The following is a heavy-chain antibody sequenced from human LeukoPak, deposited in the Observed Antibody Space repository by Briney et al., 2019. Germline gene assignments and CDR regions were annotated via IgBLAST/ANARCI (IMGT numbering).Heavy chain of an antibody. J-gene: IGHJ3*02. CDR3: ARHGSDYYDSSVGTFDI. CDR1: GGSISSSSYY. V-gene: IGHV4-39*01. Sequence: SETLSLTCTVSGGSISSSSYYWGWIRQPPGKGLEWIGSIYYSGSTYYNPSLKSRVTISVDTSKNQFSLKLSSVTAADTAVYYCARHGSDYYDSSVGTFDIWGQGTMVTVPS. D-gene: IGHD3-22*01. CDR2: IYYSGST.